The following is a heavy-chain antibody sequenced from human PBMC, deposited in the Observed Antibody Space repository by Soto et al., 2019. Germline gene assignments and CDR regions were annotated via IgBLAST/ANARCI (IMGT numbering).Heavy chain of an antibody. V-gene: IGHV3-9*01. CDR1: GLTFDDYA. J-gene: IGHJ4*02. Sequence: GGSLRLSCAASGLTFDDYAMHWVRQAPGKGLEWVSGISWNSGIIGYADSVKGRFTISRDNAKNSLYLQMNSLRAGDTALYYCAKDIGDYIFDYWGQGTLVTVSS. D-gene: IGHD4-17*01. CDR2: ISWNSGII. CDR3: AKDIGDYIFDY.